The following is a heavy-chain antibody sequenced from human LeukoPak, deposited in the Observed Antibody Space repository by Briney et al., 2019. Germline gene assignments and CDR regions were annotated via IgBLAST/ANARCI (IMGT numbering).Heavy chain of an antibody. D-gene: IGHD3-22*01. Sequence: SVKVSCKASGGTFSSYAISWVRQAPGQGLEWMGRIIPILGIANCAQKFQGRVTITADKSTSTAYMELSSLRSEDTALYYCARVSIYYDSSGSYHLSASWGQGPLVTASS. J-gene: IGHJ5*02. V-gene: IGHV1-69*04. CDR3: ARVSIYYDSSGSYHLSAS. CDR2: IIPILGIA. CDR1: GGTFSSYA.